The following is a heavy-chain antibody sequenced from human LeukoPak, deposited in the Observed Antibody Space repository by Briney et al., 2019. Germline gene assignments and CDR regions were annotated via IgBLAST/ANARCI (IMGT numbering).Heavy chain of an antibody. J-gene: IGHJ5*02. D-gene: IGHD2-2*01. V-gene: IGHV1-2*02. CDR2: INPNSGGT. Sequence: GASVKVSCKASGYTFTGYYMHWVRQAPGQGLEWMGWINPNSGGTNYAQKFQGRVTMTRDTSISTAYMELSRLRSDDTAVYYCARDLGAGCSSTSCYWTKNWFDPWGQGTLVTVSS. CDR3: ARDLGAGCSSTSCYWTKNWFDP. CDR1: GYTFTGYY.